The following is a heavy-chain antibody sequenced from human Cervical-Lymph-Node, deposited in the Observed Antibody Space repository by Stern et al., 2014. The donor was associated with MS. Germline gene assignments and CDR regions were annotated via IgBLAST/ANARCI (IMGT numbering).Heavy chain of an antibody. D-gene: IGHD3-22*01. J-gene: IGHJ3*01. CDR1: GYTPSKVS. V-gene: IGHV1-24*01. CDR2: SDYEAGGE. Sequence: QVQLGQSGAEVKKPGASVKVSCKVSGYTPSKVSMHWVRQAPGKGLEWMGTSDYEAGGEIYEQTFEARVSMTEDTSTETAFMELSSLTSDDTAVYYCATDRNDTGLEAFDLWGQGTMVTVSS. CDR3: ATDRNDTGLEAFDL.